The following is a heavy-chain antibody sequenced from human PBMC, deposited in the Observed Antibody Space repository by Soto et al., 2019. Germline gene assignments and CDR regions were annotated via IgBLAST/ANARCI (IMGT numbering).Heavy chain of an antibody. D-gene: IGHD3-22*01. J-gene: IGHJ4*02. V-gene: IGHV4-59*01. CDR2: IYFRGTT. CDR3: ARMNYYDTSGYPFDY. CDR1: GGSISSYY. Sequence: SETLSLTCTVSGGSISSYYWSWIRQPPGKGLEWIGYIYFRGTTNYNPSLKSRVTMSADTSKNQFSLKLNSVTAADTAVYFCARMNYYDTSGYPFDYWGQGMMVTVSS.